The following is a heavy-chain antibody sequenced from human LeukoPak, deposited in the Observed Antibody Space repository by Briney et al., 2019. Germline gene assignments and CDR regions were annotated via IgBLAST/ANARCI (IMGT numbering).Heavy chain of an antibody. Sequence: ASVKVSCKASGYTFTGYYMHWARQAPGQGLEWMGWINPNSGGTNYAQKFQGRVTMTRDTSISTAYMELSRLRSDDTAVYYCARDRAYCSSTSCFNWFDPWGQGTLVTVSS. CDR3: ARDRAYCSSTSCFNWFDP. D-gene: IGHD2-2*01. J-gene: IGHJ5*02. CDR2: INPNSGGT. V-gene: IGHV1-2*02. CDR1: GYTFTGYY.